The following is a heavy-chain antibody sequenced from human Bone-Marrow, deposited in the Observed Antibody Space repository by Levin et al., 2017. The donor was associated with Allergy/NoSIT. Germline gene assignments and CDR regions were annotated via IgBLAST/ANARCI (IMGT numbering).Heavy chain of an antibody. J-gene: IGHJ4*02. CDR3: AAAGTPLDFDY. D-gene: IGHD6-13*01. CDR1: GYTFTGYY. V-gene: IGHV1-2*04. Sequence: VASVKVSCKASGYTFTGYYMHWVRQAPGQGLEWMGWINPNSGGTNYAQKFQGWVTMTRDTSISTVYMELSRLRSDDTAAEIRAAAGTPLDFDYWGQGTLVTVSS. CDR2: INPNSGGT.